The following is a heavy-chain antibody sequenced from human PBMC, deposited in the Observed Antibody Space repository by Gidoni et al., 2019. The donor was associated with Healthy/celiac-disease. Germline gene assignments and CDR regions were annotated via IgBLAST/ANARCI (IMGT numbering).Heavy chain of an antibody. Sequence: EVQLVESGGGLVQPGGSLRLSCAASGFTFSSYWMSWVRQAPGKGLEWVAKLKQDGSEKYYVDSVKGRCTISRDNAKNSLYLQLNSLRAEDTAVYYCANSARHAFDIWGQGTMVTVSS. D-gene: IGHD3-10*01. CDR1: GFTFSSYW. CDR2: LKQDGSEK. V-gene: IGHV3-7*02. J-gene: IGHJ3*02. CDR3: ANSARHAFDI.